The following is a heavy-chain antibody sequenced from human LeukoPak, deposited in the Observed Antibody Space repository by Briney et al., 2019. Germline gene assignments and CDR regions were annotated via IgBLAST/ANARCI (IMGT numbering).Heavy chain of an antibody. J-gene: IGHJ6*02. CDR1: GFTFTSSA. Sequence: TSVKVSCKASGFTFTSSAMQWVRQARGQRLKWTGWIVVGSGNTKYAQKFQERVTITRDMSTSTAYMELSSLRSEDTAVYYCAAESSSHYCGSGSGLNYYGMDVWGQGTTVTVSS. V-gene: IGHV1-58*02. D-gene: IGHD3-10*01. CDR2: IVVGSGNT. CDR3: AAESSSHYCGSGSGLNYYGMDV.